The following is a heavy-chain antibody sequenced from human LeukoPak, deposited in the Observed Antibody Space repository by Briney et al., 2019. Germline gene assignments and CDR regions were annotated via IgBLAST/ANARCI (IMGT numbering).Heavy chain of an antibody. CDR2: IYHSGST. J-gene: IGHJ3*02. D-gene: IGHD3-16*01. CDR3: ASAFWARGAFDI. Sequence: SETLSLTCAVSGGSISSGGYSWSWTRQPPGKGLEWIGYIYHSGSTYYNPSLKSRVTISVDRSKNQFSLKLSSETAADTAVYYCASAFWARGAFDIWGKGTMVTVSS. CDR1: GGSISSGGYS. V-gene: IGHV4-30-2*01.